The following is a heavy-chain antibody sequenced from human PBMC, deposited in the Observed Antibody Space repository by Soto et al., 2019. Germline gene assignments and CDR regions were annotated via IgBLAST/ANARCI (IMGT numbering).Heavy chain of an antibody. V-gene: IGHV4-59*01. CDR3: AREWKYFDY. Sequence: SGTLSLTCSVSGGSIGTDYWSWIRQPPGKGLQWIGYIYYSGSTKYNPSLKSRVTISLATSKNQFSLKLNSVTAADTALYYCAREWKYFDYWGQGILVTVSS. CDR2: IYYSGST. D-gene: IGHD1-1*01. J-gene: IGHJ4*02. CDR1: GGSIGTDY.